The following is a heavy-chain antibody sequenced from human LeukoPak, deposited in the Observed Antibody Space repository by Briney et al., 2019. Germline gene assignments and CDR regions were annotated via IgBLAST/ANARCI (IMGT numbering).Heavy chain of an antibody. CDR2: ISTSGSTI. D-gene: IGHD1-26*01. CDR3: ARVGARFDY. Sequence: GGSLRLSCAASGFTFSSYEMNWVRQAPGKGLEWVSYISTSGSTISYADSVKGRFTISRDNAKNSLYLQMNCLRAEDTAVYYCARVGARFDYWGQGTLVTVSS. V-gene: IGHV3-48*03. J-gene: IGHJ4*02. CDR1: GFTFSSYE.